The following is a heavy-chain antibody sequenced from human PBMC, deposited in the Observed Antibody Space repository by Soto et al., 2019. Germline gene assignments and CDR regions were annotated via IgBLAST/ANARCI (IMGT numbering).Heavy chain of an antibody. V-gene: IGHV1-2*02. J-gene: IGHJ6*02. CDR1: GYTFTGYY. D-gene: IGHD2-8*01. Sequence: ASVKVSCKASGYTFTGYYMHWVRQAPGQGLEWMGWINPNSGGTNYAQKFQGRVTMTRDTSISTAYMELSRLRSDDTAVYYCARDFGRYCTNGVCSGMDVWGQGTTVTVSS. CDR3: ARDFGRYCTNGVCSGMDV. CDR2: INPNSGGT.